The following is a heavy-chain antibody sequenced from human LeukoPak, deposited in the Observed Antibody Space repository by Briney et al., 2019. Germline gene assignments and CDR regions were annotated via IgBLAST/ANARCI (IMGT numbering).Heavy chain of an antibody. D-gene: IGHD2-8*01. Sequence: PSETLSLTCTVSGGSISSGFYDWYWIRQPAGKGLEWIGHIYTSKSMNYNPSLKSRVTISVDTSKNQFSLKLSSVTAADTAVYYCARVWDCTNGVCKPIVWYFDLWGRGTLVTVSS. CDR2: IYTSKSM. CDR3: ARVWDCTNGVCKPIVWYFDL. V-gene: IGHV4-61*09. J-gene: IGHJ2*01. CDR1: GGSISSGFYD.